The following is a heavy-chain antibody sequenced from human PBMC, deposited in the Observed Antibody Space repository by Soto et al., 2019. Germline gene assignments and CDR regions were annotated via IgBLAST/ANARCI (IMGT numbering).Heavy chain of an antibody. CDR1: GFTFSRHW. Sequence: GGSLRLSCAASGFTFSRHWIHWVRQAPGQGLVWVSRTKTDGTTSFADSVRGRFTISRDNAENTLYLQMNSLRAEDTAVYYCVRDMKAVPWYGGISSAFDMWGQGTMVTVSS. J-gene: IGHJ3*02. V-gene: IGHV3-74*01. D-gene: IGHD3-10*01. CDR2: TKTDGTT. CDR3: VRDMKAVPWYGGISSAFDM.